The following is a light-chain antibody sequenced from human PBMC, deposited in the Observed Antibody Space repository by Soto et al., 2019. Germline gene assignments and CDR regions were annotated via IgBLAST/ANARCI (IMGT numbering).Light chain of an antibody. CDR3: QQSYSNPTWT. Sequence: DIQLTQSTSSLSASVGDRITITFRASQSISTYLNWYQQKPGEAPTLLVYDSSTLQSGVPSRFSGSGFGAEFTLTVSSLQPEDFATYYCQQSYSNPTWTFGQGTKVDI. CDR1: QSISTY. V-gene: IGKV1-39*01. J-gene: IGKJ1*01. CDR2: DSS.